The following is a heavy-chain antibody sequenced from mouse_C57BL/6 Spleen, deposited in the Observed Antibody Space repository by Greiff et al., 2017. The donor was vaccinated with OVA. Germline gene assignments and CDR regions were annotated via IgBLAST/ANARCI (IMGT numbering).Heavy chain of an antibody. D-gene: IGHD2-3*01. CDR2: ISYDGSN. Sequence: EVKLQESGPGLVKPSQSLSLTCSVTGYSITSGYYWNWIRQFPGNKLEWMGYISYDGSNNYNPSLKNRISITRDTSKNQLFLKLNSVTTEDTSTYYCARDYDLDYWGQGTTLTVSS. V-gene: IGHV3-6*01. J-gene: IGHJ2*01. CDR1: GYSITSGYY. CDR3: ARDYDLDY.